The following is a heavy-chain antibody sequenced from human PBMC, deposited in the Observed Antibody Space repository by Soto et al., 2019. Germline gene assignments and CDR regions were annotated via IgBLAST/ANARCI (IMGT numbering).Heavy chain of an antibody. V-gene: IGHV3-9*01. Sequence: YLRLSCAASGFTFNAYAMHWVRQAPGKGLEWVSRINCDSACIGYADSVKGRFTISRDNAQNTLYLEMNSLRVDDTAVYYCASDTSGWIPDAYWGQGTLVTVSS. D-gene: IGHD6-19*01. CDR2: INCDSACI. CDR1: GFTFNAYA. CDR3: ASDTSGWIPDAY. J-gene: IGHJ4*02.